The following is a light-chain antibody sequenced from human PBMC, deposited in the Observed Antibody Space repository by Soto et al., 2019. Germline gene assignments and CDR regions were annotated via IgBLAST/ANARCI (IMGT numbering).Light chain of an antibody. CDR1: SSDIGAYNY. Sequence: QSALTQPASVSGSPGQSITISCTGTSSDIGAYNYVSWFQQYPGKAPNLMIYEVSKRPSGVSSRFSGSRSGNTASLTISGLQAEDEADYYCASFTTSSLWVFGGGTQLTVL. CDR3: ASFTTSSLWV. J-gene: IGLJ3*02. V-gene: IGLV2-14*01. CDR2: EVS.